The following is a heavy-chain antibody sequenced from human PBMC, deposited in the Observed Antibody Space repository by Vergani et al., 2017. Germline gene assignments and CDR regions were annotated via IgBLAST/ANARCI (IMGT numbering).Heavy chain of an antibody. CDR3: ADGVEYSSSFQMDRGGDYYYYYMDV. V-gene: IGHV1-69*01. D-gene: IGHD6-6*01. Sequence: QVQLVQSGAEVKKPGSSVKVSCKASGGTFSSYAISWVRQAPGQGLEWMGGIIPIFGTANYAQKFQGRVTITADESTSTAYMELSSLRSEDTAVYYCADGVEYSSSFQMDRGGDYYYYYMDVWGKGTTVTVSS. J-gene: IGHJ6*03. CDR1: GGTFSSYA. CDR2: IIPIFGTA.